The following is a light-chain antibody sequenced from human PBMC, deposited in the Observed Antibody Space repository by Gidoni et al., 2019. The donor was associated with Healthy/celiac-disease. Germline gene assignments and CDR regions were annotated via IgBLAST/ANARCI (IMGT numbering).Light chain of an antibody. Sequence: RASQSVSSSYLAWYQQKPGQAPRLLIYGASSRATGIPDRFSGSGSGTDFTLTISRLEPEDFAVYYCQQYGSSPTFGGGTKVEIK. V-gene: IGKV3-20*01. CDR1: QSVSSSY. CDR2: GAS. J-gene: IGKJ4*01. CDR3: QQYGSSPT.